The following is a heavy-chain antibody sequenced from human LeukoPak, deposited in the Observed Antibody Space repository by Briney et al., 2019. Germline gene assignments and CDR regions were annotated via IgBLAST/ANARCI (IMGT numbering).Heavy chain of an antibody. V-gene: IGHV3-48*03. CDR1: GFTFSIYN. J-gene: IGHJ6*01. CDR3: ARDYYGLGTYYNAYYGMDV. Sequence: GSLRLSCVGPGFTFSIYNMIWVRQAPGKGLEWVSYISSRGDTIYYADSAKGRFTISRDNAKKSLYLQMNSLRAKDTAVYYCARDYYGLGTYYNAYYGMDVWGQGTTVTVSS. CDR2: ISSRGDTI. D-gene: IGHD3-10*01.